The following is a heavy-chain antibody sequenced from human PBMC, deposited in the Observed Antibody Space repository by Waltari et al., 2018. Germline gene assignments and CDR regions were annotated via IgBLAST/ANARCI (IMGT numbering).Heavy chain of an antibody. CDR1: GFTFSSYW. Sequence: EVQLVESGGGLVQPGGSLRLSCTASGFTFSSYWMSWVRQAPGKGLEWVANIKQDGSAKYFVDSVKGRFTISRDNAKNSLYLQMNSLRVEDTAVYYCATGGDDYSDYGFYDYWGQGTLVTVSS. CDR2: IKQDGSAK. D-gene: IGHD4-17*01. CDR3: ATGGDDYSDYGFYDY. J-gene: IGHJ4*02. V-gene: IGHV3-7*01.